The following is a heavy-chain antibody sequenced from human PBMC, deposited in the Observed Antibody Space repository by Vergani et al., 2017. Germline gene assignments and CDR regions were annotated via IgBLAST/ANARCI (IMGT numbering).Heavy chain of an antibody. V-gene: IGHV3-23*04. Sequence: EVQLVESGGGLVQPGGSLRLSCAASGFTFSSYAMSWVRQAPGKGLEWVSAISGSGGSTYYADSVKGRFTISRDNSKNTLYLQMNSLRAEDTAVYYCAKDRSYYYDSSGYYGGYFDYWGQGTLVTVSS. CDR2: ISGSGGST. CDR3: AKDRSYYYDSSGYYGGYFDY. D-gene: IGHD3-22*01. CDR1: GFTFSSYA. J-gene: IGHJ4*02.